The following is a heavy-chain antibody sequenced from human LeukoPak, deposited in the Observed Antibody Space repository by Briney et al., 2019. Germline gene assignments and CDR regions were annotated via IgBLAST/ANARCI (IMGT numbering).Heavy chain of an antibody. J-gene: IGHJ3*02. V-gene: IGHV3-7*01. CDR1: GFTLSSSW. CDR3: AREWIQLWLGHAFDI. CDR2: IKQDGSEK. Sequence: PGGSLRLSCAASGFTLSSSWMTWVRQAPGKGLEWVANIKQDGSEKYYVDSVKGRVTISRDNAKNSLYLQMNSLRAEDTAVYYCAREWIQLWLGHAFDIWGQGTMVTVSS. D-gene: IGHD5-18*01.